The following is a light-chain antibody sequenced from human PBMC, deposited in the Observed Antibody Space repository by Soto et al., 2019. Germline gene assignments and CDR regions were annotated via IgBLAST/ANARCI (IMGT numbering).Light chain of an antibody. CDR2: NNN. CDR1: SSNIGTNA. J-gene: IGLJ1*01. CDR3: AAWDDRLNGYV. V-gene: IGLV1-44*01. Sequence: QSVLTHPPSASGTPGQRVTISCSGGSSNIGTNAVNWYQQLTGTAPKLLIYNNNQRPSGVPDRFSVSKSGTSASLAISGLQSEGEAYYYCAAWDDRLNGYVFGTGTKLNVL.